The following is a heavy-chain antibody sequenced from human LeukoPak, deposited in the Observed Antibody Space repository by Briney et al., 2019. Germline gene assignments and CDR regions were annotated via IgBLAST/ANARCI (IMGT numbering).Heavy chain of an antibody. J-gene: IGHJ4*02. CDR1: GGSISSSNW. CDR2: IYHSGST. Sequence: SETLSLTCAVSGGSISSSNWWSWVRQPPGKGLEWIGEIYHSGSTNYNPSLKSRVTISVDKSKNQFSLRLSSVTAADTAVYYCARGLGSGWSHFDYWGQGTLVSVSS. CDR3: ARGLGSGWSHFDY. V-gene: IGHV4-4*02. D-gene: IGHD6-13*01.